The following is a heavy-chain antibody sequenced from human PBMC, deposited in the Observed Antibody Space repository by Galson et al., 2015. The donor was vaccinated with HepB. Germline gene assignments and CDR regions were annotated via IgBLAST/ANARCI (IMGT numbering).Heavy chain of an antibody. CDR3: ARGLGAALSRHNWFDP. CDR2: MNPSSGGT. Sequence: SVKVSCKASGYSFTGYDINWVRRATGQGLEWIGWMNPSSGGTGYAQKFKGRVTMTRDNSISTAYMELSSLTSDDTAVYYCARGLGAALSRHNWFDPWGPGTLVIVSS. J-gene: IGHJ5*02. CDR1: GYSFTGYD. D-gene: IGHD6-13*01. V-gene: IGHV1-8*01.